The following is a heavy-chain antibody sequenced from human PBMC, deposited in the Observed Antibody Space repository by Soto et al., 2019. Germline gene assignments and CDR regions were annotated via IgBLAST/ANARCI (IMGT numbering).Heavy chain of an antibody. Sequence: QVQLQESGPGLVKPSETLSLTCTVSGGSIDSYYWTWIRQPPGKGLEWIGYVYYTGTTTYSPSLKSRVTISVDTSMNQISLKLSSVTAADTAFYYCARLGGYYQSLDTWGHGTPVTVSS. J-gene: IGHJ5*01. V-gene: IGHV4-59*08. CDR3: ARLGGYYQSLDT. CDR1: GGSIDSYY. CDR2: VYYTGTT. D-gene: IGHD3-22*01.